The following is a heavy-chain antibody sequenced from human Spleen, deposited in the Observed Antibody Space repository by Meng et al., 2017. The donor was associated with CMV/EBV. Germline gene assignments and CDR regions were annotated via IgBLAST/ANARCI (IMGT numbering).Heavy chain of an antibody. CDR3: ARGWGSSSSYYYYYGMDV. D-gene: IGHD6-6*01. CDR2: ISGSGYDT. V-gene: IGHV3-23*01. J-gene: IGHJ6*02. Sequence: GESLKISCAASAFTFSSYAMSWVRQAPGKGLEWVSGISGSGYDTYYADSVRGRFTISRDNSKNTLYLQMNSLRAEDTAVYYCARGWGSSSSYYYYYGMDVWGQGTTVTVSS. CDR1: AFTFSSYA.